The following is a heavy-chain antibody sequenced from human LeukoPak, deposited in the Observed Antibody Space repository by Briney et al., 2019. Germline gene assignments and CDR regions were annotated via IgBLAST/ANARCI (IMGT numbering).Heavy chain of an antibody. V-gene: IGHV3-48*03. CDR1: GFTFSSYE. Sequence: GGSLRLSCAASGFTFSSYEMNWVRQAPGKGLEWISFISSGGDTIFYADSVRGRFTVSRDNTKSSLYLQLNSLRAEDSAVYYCARTHRGANTAMVFDSWGQGTLVTVSS. D-gene: IGHD5-18*01. CDR2: ISSGGDTI. CDR3: ARTHRGANTAMVFDS. J-gene: IGHJ1*01.